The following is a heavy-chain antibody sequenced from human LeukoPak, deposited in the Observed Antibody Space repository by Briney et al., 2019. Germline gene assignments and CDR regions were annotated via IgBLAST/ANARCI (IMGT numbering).Heavy chain of an antibody. J-gene: IGHJ4*02. D-gene: IGHD1-26*01. CDR3: ARVVSGSYLSDY. CDR1: GGSFSGYY. CDR2: INHSGST. V-gene: IGHV4-34*01. Sequence: SETLSLTCAVYGGSFSGYYWSWIRQPPGKGLEWIGEINHSGSTNYNPSLKSRVTISVDTSKNQFSLKLSSVTAADTAVYYCARVVSGSYLSDYWGQGTLVTVSS.